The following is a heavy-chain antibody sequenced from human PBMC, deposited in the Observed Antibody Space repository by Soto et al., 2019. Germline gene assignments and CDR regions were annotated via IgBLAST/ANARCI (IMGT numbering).Heavy chain of an antibody. D-gene: IGHD3-16*01. CDR1: GFTFSSYG. CDR2: ISYDGSNK. Sequence: QVQLVESGGGVVQPGRSLRLSCAASGFTFSSYGMHWVRQAPGKGLEWVAVISYDGSNKYYADSVKGRFTISRDNSKNTLYLQMNSLRAEDTAVYYCAKDGEGGSPAGGSDYWGQGTLVTVSS. J-gene: IGHJ4*02. CDR3: AKDGEGGSPAGGSDY. V-gene: IGHV3-30*18.